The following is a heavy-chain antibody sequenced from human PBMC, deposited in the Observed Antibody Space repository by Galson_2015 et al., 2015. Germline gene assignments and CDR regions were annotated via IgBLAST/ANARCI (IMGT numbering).Heavy chain of an antibody. CDR1: GFTVSSKY. Sequence: SLRLSCAASGFTVSSKYVTWVRQAPGKGLECVSLIYSDGSTYYADSVRGRFTISRDNSKNTLFLQMNGLRADDTAVYFCARVYYYMDVWGKGTTVTVSS. J-gene: IGHJ6*03. V-gene: IGHV3-53*01. CDR3: ARVYYYMDV. CDR2: IYSDGST.